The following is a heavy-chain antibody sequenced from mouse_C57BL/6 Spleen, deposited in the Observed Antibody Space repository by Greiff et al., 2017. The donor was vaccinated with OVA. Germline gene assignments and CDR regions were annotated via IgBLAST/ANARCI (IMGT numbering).Heavy chain of an antibody. Sequence: QVQLQQSGPELVKPGASVKISCKASGYAFSSSWMNWVKQRPGKGLEWIGRIYPGDGDTNYNGKFKGKATLTADKSSSTAYMQLSSLTSEDSAVYFCNDYGSSYRYFDVWGTGTTVTVSS. CDR3: NDYGSSYRYFDV. D-gene: IGHD1-1*01. CDR2: IYPGDGDT. CDR1: GYAFSSSW. J-gene: IGHJ1*03. V-gene: IGHV1-82*01.